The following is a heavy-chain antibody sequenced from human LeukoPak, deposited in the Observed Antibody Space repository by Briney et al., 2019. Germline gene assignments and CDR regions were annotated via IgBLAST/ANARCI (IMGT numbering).Heavy chain of an antibody. CDR3: ARALSSSGWYYYYYMDV. CDR2: IYYSGST. V-gene: IGHV4-39*07. Sequence: SETLSLTCTVSGGSISSSSYYWGWLRQPPGKGLEWIGSIYYSGSTYYNPSLKSRVTISVDTSKNQFSLKLSSVTAADTAVYYCARALSSSGWYYYYYMDVWGKGTTVTVSS. CDR1: GGSISSSSYY. J-gene: IGHJ6*03. D-gene: IGHD6-19*01.